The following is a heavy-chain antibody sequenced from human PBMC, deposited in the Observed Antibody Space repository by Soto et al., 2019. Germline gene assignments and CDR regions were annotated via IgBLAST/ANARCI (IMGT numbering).Heavy chain of an antibody. CDR3: ARDRGDAFDI. CDR1: GGSISSYY. D-gene: IGHD5-12*01. CDR2: IYYSGST. V-gene: IGHV4-59*01. Sequence: PSETLSLTCTVSGGSISSYYWSWIRQPPGKGLEWIGYIYYSGSTNYNPSLKSRVTISVDTSKNQFSLKLSSVTAADTAVYYCARDRGDAFDIWGQGTMVTVS. J-gene: IGHJ3*02.